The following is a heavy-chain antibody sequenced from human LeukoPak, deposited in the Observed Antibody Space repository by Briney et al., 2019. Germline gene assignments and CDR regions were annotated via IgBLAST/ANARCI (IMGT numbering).Heavy chain of an antibody. Sequence: ASVKVSCKASGYTFTNYGISWVRQAPGQGLGWMGWISAYNGNTHYAQNLQGRVTMTTDTSTSTAYMELRSLRSDDTAVYYCARTAGGSYYGHYFDYWGQGTLVTVSS. D-gene: IGHD1-26*01. CDR1: GYTFTNYG. CDR2: ISAYNGNT. J-gene: IGHJ4*02. CDR3: ARTAGGSYYGHYFDY. V-gene: IGHV1-18*01.